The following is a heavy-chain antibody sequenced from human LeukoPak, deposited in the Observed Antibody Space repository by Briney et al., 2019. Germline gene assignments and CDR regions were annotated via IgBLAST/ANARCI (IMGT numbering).Heavy chain of an antibody. J-gene: IGHJ6*03. D-gene: IGHD3-3*01. V-gene: IGHV1-24*01. CDR3: VTVEVFGDLYYYYMNV. CDR2: FDPEDGEA. CDR1: GYTLTDFS. Sequence: ASVKVSCKVSGYTLTDFSIHWVRQAPGEGLEWMGGFDPEDGEAIYPRKFQGRLTLTEDTSTDTAYMELSSLRLEDTAVYHCVTVEVFGDLYYYYMNVWGKGTTVTVSS.